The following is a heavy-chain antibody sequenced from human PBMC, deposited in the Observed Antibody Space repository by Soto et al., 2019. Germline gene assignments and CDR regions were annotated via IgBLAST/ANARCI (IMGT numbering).Heavy chain of an antibody. D-gene: IGHD4-4*01. V-gene: IGHV1-69*01. CDR3: ARGVTANYMGGDPFAI. CDR1: GGSFSSYM. Sequence: QVLLVQSGAEVKKPGSSVKVSCQAAGGSFSSYMVSWVRQAPGQGLDYMGGIMPVFGTPTYTEKFQGRVTITADESTGTAYLELTSLKSDDTAVYYCARGVTANYMGGDPFAIWGQGTLVAVSS. CDR2: IMPVFGTP. J-gene: IGHJ3*02.